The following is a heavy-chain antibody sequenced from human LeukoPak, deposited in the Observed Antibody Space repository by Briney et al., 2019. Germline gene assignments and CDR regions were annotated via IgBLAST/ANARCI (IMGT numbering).Heavy chain of an antibody. V-gene: IGHV3-30*02. D-gene: IGHD1-26*01. CDR3: AKDQGVTTASDY. Sequence: GGSLRLSCAASGFTFSSYGMHWVRQAPGKGLEWVAFIRYDGSYKNYADSVKGRFTISRDNSKNIRYLQMNSLRAEDTAVYYCAKDQGVTTASDYWGQGTLVTVSS. CDR2: IRYDGSYK. CDR1: GFTFSSYG. J-gene: IGHJ4*02.